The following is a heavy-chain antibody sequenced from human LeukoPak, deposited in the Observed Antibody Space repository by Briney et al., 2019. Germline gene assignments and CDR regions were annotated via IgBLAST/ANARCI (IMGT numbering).Heavy chain of an antibody. J-gene: IGHJ4*02. Sequence: ASVKVSCKASGYTFTGYYMHWVRQAPGQRFEWMGWSDPKSGATKYEHFQGKVTMTRDTSISTAYMELSRLTSDDTAVYYCARGNFYDNKGYSPELRYWGQGTLVTVSS. CDR3: ARGNFYDNKGYSPELRY. V-gene: IGHV1-2*02. CDR2: SDPKSGAT. D-gene: IGHD3-10*01. CDR1: GYTFTGYY.